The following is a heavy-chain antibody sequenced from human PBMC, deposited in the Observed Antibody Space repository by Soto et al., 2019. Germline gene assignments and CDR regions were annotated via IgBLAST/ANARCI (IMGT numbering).Heavy chain of an antibody. J-gene: IGHJ5*02. D-gene: IGHD3-10*01. CDR3: ARDSVLAYYSRHRNPYWFDP. CDR1: GGSVGSGSYY. CDR2: IYYSGNT. V-gene: IGHV4-61*03. Sequence: SETLSLTCAVSGGSVGSGSYYWSWIRQPLGKGLEWIGYIYYSGNTDYNPSLRGPASISVNKAKNHFPLQLTSVTAADTAIYYCARDSVLAYYSRHRNPYWFDPWGQGTLVTVSS.